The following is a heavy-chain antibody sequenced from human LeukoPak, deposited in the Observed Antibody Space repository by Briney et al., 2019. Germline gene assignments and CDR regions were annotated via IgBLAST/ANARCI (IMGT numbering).Heavy chain of an antibody. V-gene: IGHV1-3*01. D-gene: IGHD3-16*02. CDR3: ARDDYDYVWGSYRSSPAESHFDY. CDR2: INAGNGNT. Sequence: ASVKVSCKASGYTFTSYAMHWVRQAPGQRLEWMGWINAGNGNTKYSQKFQGRVTITRDTSASTAYMELSSLRSEDTAVYYCARDDYDYVWGSYRSSPAESHFDYWGQGTLVTVSS. J-gene: IGHJ4*02. CDR1: GYTFTSYA.